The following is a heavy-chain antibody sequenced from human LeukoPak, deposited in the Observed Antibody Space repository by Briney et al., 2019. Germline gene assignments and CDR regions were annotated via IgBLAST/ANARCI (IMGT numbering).Heavy chain of an antibody. J-gene: IGHJ4*02. CDR3: ARDNYPYDFWSGYDYYFDY. V-gene: IGHV1-69*04. Sequence: SVKVSCKASGGTFSSYAISWVRQAPGQGLEWMGRIIPILGIANYAQKFQGRVTITADKSTSTAYMELSSLRSEDTAVYYCARDNYPYDFWSGYDYYFDYWGQGTPVTVSS. D-gene: IGHD3-3*01. CDR1: GGTFSSYA. CDR2: IIPILGIA.